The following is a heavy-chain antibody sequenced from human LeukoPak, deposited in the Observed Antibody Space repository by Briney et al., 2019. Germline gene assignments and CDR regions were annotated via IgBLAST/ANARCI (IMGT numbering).Heavy chain of an antibody. CDR1: GFTFSSYG. V-gene: IGHV3-30*02. J-gene: IGHJ4*02. CDR3: AKVRELVVAAIFDY. D-gene: IGHD2-15*01. Sequence: GGSLRLSCAASGFTFSSYGMHWVRQAPGKGLEWVAFIRYDGSNKYYADSVKGRFTISRDNSKNTLYLQMNSLRAEDTAVYYCAKVRELVVAAIFDYWGQGTLVTVS. CDR2: IRYDGSNK.